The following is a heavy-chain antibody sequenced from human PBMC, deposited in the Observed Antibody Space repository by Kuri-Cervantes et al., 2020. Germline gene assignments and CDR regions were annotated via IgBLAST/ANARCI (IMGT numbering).Heavy chain of an antibody. D-gene: IGHD2-21*01. J-gene: IGHJ4*02. V-gene: IGHV3-NL1*01. CDR3: ARGSIRGHFDY. Sequence: GGSLRLSCATSGFTFSNYGMHWVRQAPGKGLEWVSAISGIGDSTYYADSVKGRFTISRDNSKNTLYLQMNSLRAEDTAVYYCARGSIRGHFDYWGQGTRVTVSS. CDR1: GFTFSNYG. CDR2: ISGIGDST.